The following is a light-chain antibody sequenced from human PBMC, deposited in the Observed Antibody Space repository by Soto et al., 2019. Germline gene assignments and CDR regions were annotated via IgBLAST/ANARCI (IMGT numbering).Light chain of an antibody. V-gene: IGKV1-9*01. Sequence: DIQLTQAPSILSASVGDRVTITGRASQGISTYLVWYQQKPGKAPKLLIYAASTLQSGVPSRFSGSGSGTEFTLTISSLQPEDFATYYCQQLNSYPLTFGGGTKVEIK. CDR3: QQLNSYPLT. CDR1: QGISTY. CDR2: AAS. J-gene: IGKJ4*01.